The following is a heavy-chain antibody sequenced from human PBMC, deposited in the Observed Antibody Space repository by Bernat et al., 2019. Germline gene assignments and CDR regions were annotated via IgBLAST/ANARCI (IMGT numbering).Heavy chain of an antibody. Sequence: EVQLVESGGGLVQPGGSLRLSCAASGFTFSSYWMHWVRQAPGKGLVWVSRINSDGSSISYADSVKGRFTISRDNAKNTLYLQMNSLRAEDTAVYYCAREPGTTFINYYYGMDVWGQGTTVTVSS. D-gene: IGHD1-7*01. J-gene: IGHJ6*02. CDR3: AREPGTTFINYYYGMDV. CDR1: GFTFSSYW. V-gene: IGHV3-74*01. CDR2: INSDGSSI.